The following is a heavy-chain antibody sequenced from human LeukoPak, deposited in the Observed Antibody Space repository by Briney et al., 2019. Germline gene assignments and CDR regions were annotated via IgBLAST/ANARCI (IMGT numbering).Heavy chain of an antibody. V-gene: IGHV4-4*02. CDR2: IYHSGST. D-gene: IGHD6-19*01. Sequence: SGTLSLTCAVSGGSISSSNWWSWVRQPPRKGLEWIGEIYHSGSTNYNPSLKSRVTISEDKSKNQFSLKLSSVTAADTAVYYCASGQSSGWYGSSMDVWGKGTTVTVSS. CDR1: GGSISSSNW. CDR3: ASGQSSGWYGSSMDV. J-gene: IGHJ6*04.